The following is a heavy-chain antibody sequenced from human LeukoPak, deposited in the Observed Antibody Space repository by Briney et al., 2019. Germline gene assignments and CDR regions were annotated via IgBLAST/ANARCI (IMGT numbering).Heavy chain of an antibody. CDR1: GGSISSGGYY. D-gene: IGHD6-13*01. J-gene: IGHJ4*02. CDR3: ARDGEQQLGSN. Sequence: SETLSLTCVVSGGSISSGGYYWSWIRQHPGKGLEWIGYIYYSGSTYYNPSLKSRVTISVDTSKNQFSLKLSSVTAADTAVYYCARDGEQQLGSNWGQGTLVTVSS. CDR2: IYYSGST. V-gene: IGHV4-31*11.